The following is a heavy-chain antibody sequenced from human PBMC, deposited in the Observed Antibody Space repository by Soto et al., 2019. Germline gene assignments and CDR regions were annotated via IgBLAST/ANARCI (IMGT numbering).Heavy chain of an antibody. V-gene: IGHV3-21*05. D-gene: IGHD2-15*01. CDR1: GFTFRTYT. CDR3: ARDRGYDAHDYYYNAMDV. CDR2: IRGFSPYT. Sequence: ESGGGLVKPGGSLRLSCISSGFTFRTYTMNWVRQAPGKGLEWVSGIRGFSPYTFYAESVKGRFTISRDNAKNSLYLQMNRLRAEDTAVYYCARDRGYDAHDYYYNAMDVWGQGTTVTVSS. J-gene: IGHJ6*02.